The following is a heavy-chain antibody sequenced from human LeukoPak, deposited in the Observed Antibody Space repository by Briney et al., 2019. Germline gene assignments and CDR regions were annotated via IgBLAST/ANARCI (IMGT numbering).Heavy chain of an antibody. CDR3: AKDGGYDILTAPYYYYGMDV. CDR2: ISGSSGTT. Sequence: GGSLRLSCAASGFTFSSYSMSWVRQAPGKGLEWVSGISGSSGTTYYADSVKGRFTISRDNSKNTLSLQMNSLRAEDTALYYCAKDGGYDILTAPYYYYGMDVWGQGTTVTVSS. V-gene: IGHV3-23*01. CDR1: GFTFSSYS. J-gene: IGHJ6*02. D-gene: IGHD3-9*01.